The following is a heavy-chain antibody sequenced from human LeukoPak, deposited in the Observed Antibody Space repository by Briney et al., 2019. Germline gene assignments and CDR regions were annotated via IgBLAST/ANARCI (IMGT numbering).Heavy chain of an antibody. CDR2: IYYSGST. Sequence: PSQTLSLTCTVSGGSISSGDYYWSWIRQPPGKGLEWIGYIYYSGSTYYNPSLKSRVTISVDTSKNQFSLKLSSVTAADTAVYYCATELRYLRYVDSWGQGTLVTVSS. D-gene: IGHD4-17*01. V-gene: IGHV4-30-4*01. J-gene: IGHJ4*02. CDR3: ATELRYLRYVDS. CDR1: GGSISSGDYY.